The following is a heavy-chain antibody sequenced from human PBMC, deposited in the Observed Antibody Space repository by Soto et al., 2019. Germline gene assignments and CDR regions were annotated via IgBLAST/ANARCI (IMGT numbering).Heavy chain of an antibody. D-gene: IGHD2-15*01. CDR1: GGSISSGGYY. Sequence: SETLSLTCTVSGGSISSGGYYWSWIRQHPGKGLEWIGYIYYSGSTYYNPSLKSRVTISVDTSKNQFSLKLSSVTAADTAVYYCARDGSSSSMDVWGQGTTVTVS. J-gene: IGHJ6*02. CDR2: IYYSGST. V-gene: IGHV4-31*03. CDR3: ARDGSSSSMDV.